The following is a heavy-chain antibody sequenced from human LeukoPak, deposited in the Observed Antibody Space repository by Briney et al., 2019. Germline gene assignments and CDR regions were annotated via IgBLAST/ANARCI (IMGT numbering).Heavy chain of an antibody. CDR1: GFTFTTYA. V-gene: IGHV3-23*01. CDR3: AKRRDGSYFDY. CDR2: ISGSSTST. Sequence: GGSLRLSCAASGFTFTTYAMNWVRQAPGKGLEWVSGISGSSTSTYYADSVKGRFTISRDNSKNTLYLQMNSLRAEDTAVYYCAKRRDGSYFDYWGQGTLVTVSS. J-gene: IGHJ4*02. D-gene: IGHD6-25*01.